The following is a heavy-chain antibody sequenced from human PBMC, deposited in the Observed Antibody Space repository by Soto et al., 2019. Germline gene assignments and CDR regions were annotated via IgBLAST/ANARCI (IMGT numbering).Heavy chain of an antibody. CDR3: AADPYYYGSGF. D-gene: IGHD3-10*01. CDR2: ISGGGTTI. Sequence: GSRRLACASSGFRFSGHYMTWIRQAPGKGLEWVSKISGGGTTIYYADSVKGRFTVSRDNAKNSLDLPMNSLRTEETAVYYWAADPYYYGSGFRGQGTLGTVSS. V-gene: IGHV3-11*01. J-gene: IGHJ4*02. CDR1: GFRFSGHY.